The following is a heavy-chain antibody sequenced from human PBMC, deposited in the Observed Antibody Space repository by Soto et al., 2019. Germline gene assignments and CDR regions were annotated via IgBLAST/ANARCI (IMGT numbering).Heavy chain of an antibody. D-gene: IGHD4-17*01. Sequence: GTPEEVTCKDCGYNLTSYAMRWVPQAPGQRLEGMGWINAGNGNTKYSQKFQGRVTINRDTYASTAYMEQSSLRSEDTAVYYCARDGEGRRVYDYGDYAGEYYGYYGMDVWGQGTTVTLFS. CDR3: ARDGEGRRVYDYGDYAGEYYGYYGMDV. CDR2: INAGNGNT. V-gene: IGHV1-3*01. J-gene: IGHJ6*02. CDR1: GYNLTSYA.